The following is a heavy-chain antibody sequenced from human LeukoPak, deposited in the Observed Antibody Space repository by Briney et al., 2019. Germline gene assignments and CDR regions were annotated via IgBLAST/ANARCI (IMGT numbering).Heavy chain of an antibody. V-gene: IGHV3-23*01. CDR2: ITANGDTT. CDR3: AKDLIAPARYYFDY. Sequence: GGSLRLSCVGSGFIFRSYAVTWVRQAPGKGLDWVSSITANGDTTYYADSVKGRFTISRDNSKNTLYLQMSSLRAEDTAVYYCAKDLIAPARYYFDYWGQGTLVTVSS. J-gene: IGHJ4*02. CDR1: GFIFRSYA.